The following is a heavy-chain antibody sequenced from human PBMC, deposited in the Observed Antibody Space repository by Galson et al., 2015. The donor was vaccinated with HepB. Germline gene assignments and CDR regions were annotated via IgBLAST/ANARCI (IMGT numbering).Heavy chain of an antibody. V-gene: IGHV4-39*01. CDR3: ARDGDYPNWFDP. CDR1: TFSSYA. CDR2: IYYSGST. Sequence: TFSSYAMGWIRQPPGKGLEWIGSIYYSGSTYYNPSLKSRVTISVDTSKNQFSLKLSSVTAADTAVYYCARDGDYPNWFDPWGQGTLVTVSS. J-gene: IGHJ5*02. D-gene: IGHD4-17*01.